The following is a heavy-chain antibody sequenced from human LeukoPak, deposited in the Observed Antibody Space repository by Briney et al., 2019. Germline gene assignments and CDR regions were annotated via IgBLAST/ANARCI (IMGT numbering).Heavy chain of an antibody. CDR2: ISYDGSNK. CDR3: AKVVGQWLVLDAFDI. Sequence: PGGSLRLSCAASGFTFSTYGMHWVRQAPGKGLEWVAVISYDGSNKYYADSVKGRFTISRDNSKNTLYLQMNSLRAEDTAVYYCAKVVGQWLVLDAFDIWGQGTMVTVSS. J-gene: IGHJ3*02. V-gene: IGHV3-30*18. D-gene: IGHD6-19*01. CDR1: GFTFSTYG.